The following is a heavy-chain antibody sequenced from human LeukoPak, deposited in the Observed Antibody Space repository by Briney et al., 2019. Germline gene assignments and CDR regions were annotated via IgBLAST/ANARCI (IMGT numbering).Heavy chain of an antibody. Sequence: PSETLSLTCTVSGGSISSSSYYWGWIRQPPGKGLEWIGSIHYSGSTNYNPSLKSRVTISVDTSKNQFSLKLSSVTAADTAVYYCARLGRRSYYMDVWGKGTTVTISS. CDR1: GGSISSSSYY. V-gene: IGHV4-39*07. CDR2: IHYSGST. J-gene: IGHJ6*03. CDR3: ARLGRRSYYMDV. D-gene: IGHD3-16*01.